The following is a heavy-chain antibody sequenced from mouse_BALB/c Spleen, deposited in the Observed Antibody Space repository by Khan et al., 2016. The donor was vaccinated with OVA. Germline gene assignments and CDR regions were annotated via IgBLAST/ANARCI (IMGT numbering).Heavy chain of an antibody. D-gene: IGHD2-14*01. CDR1: GFTFTNYG. Sequence: QIQLVQSEPELKKPGETVQISCKASGFTFTNYGMNWVRQAPGKGLKWMGWINTYTGEPTFTDDFKGRFAFSLETSASTAYLQINSLKNEDTATYFCAREGYNGTMDFWGQGTSVTVSS. J-gene: IGHJ4*01. CDR3: AREGYNGTMDF. CDR2: INTYTGEP. V-gene: IGHV9-3-1*01.